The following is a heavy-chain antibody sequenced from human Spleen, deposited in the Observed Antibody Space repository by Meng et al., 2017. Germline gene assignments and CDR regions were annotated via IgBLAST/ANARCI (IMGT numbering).Heavy chain of an antibody. J-gene: IGHJ6*02. D-gene: IGHD4-17*01. CDR2: INPNSGDT. CDR1: GYTFTGYY. CDR3: ARVPPNYGDYGMDV. V-gene: IGHV1-2*02. Sequence: ASVKVSCKASGYTFTGYYMHWVRQAPGQGLEWMGWINPNSGDTNYAQKLQGRVTMTRDTSISTAFMELSGLRSDDTAVYYCARVPPNYGDYGMDVWGQGTTVTVSS.